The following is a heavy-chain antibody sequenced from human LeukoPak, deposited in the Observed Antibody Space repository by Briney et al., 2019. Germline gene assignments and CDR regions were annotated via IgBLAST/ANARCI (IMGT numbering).Heavy chain of an antibody. CDR2: ISYDGSNK. CDR1: GFTFSGYP. Sequence: GGSLRLFCAASGFTFSGYPIHWVRQAPGKGLEWVAVISYDGSNKYYADSVKGRFSISRDNSKNTLYLQMDSLRGEDTAVYYCAKDFRIGYSAHFDYWGQGALVTVSS. CDR3: AKDFRIGYSAHFDY. D-gene: IGHD2-21*01. V-gene: IGHV3-30-3*02. J-gene: IGHJ4*02.